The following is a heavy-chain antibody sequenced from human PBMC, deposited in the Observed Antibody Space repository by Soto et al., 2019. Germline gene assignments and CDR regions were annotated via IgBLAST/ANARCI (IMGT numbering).Heavy chain of an antibody. CDR2: IWYDGSNK. D-gene: IGHD1-7*01. Sequence: GGSLRLSCAASGFTFSSYGMHWVRQAPGKGLEWVAVIWYDGSNKYYADSVKGRFTISRDNSKNTLYLQMNSLRAEDTAVYYCARDRPCITGTTCYDYWGQGTLVTVSS. CDR3: ARDRPCITGTTCYDY. CDR1: GFTFSSYG. J-gene: IGHJ4*02. V-gene: IGHV3-33*01.